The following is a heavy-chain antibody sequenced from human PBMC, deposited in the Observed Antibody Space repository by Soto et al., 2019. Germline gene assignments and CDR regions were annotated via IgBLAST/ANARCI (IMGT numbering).Heavy chain of an antibody. CDR3: ARHDPVDTAMVFFDY. CDR2: INVYNGNT. D-gene: IGHD5-18*01. J-gene: IGHJ4*02. CDR1: GYTFTNYG. V-gene: IGHV1-18*01. Sequence: ASVKVSCKASGYTFTNYGIIWVRQAPGQGLEWMGWINVYNGNTKYAQKVQGRVTMTRNTSISTAYMELSSLRSEDTAVYYCARHDPVDTAMVFFDYWGQGTLVTVSS.